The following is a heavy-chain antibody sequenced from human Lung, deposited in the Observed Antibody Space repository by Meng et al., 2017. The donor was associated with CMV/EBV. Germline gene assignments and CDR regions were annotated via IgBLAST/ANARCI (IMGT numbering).Heavy chain of an antibody. D-gene: IGHD5-12*01. J-gene: IGHJ5*01. Sequence: GGSLRLXCTASGFTFNSYAMTWVRQAPGKGLEWVSLISDSGDSPYYADSVKGRFIISRDNSKNMVYLQMKSLRADGTAIYYGEKTLSGYGGDDSWGQGTLVTVSS. CDR2: ISDSGDSP. V-gene: IGHV3-23*01. CDR3: EKTLSGYGGDDS. CDR1: GFTFNSYA.